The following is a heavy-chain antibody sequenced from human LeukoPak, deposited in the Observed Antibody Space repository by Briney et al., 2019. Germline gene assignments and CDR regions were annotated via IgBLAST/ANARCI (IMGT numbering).Heavy chain of an antibody. D-gene: IGHD1-26*01. CDR1: GGSISSYY. V-gene: IGHV4-59*01. CDR2: IYNSGST. CDR3: ARGKEAGATRYFDL. Sequence: SETLPLTCTVSGGSISSYYWSWIRQPPEKGLEWIGYIYNSGSTNYNPSLKSRVTISMDTSKNQFSLKLSSVTAADTAVYYCARGKEAGATRYFDLWGRGTLVTVSS. J-gene: IGHJ2*01.